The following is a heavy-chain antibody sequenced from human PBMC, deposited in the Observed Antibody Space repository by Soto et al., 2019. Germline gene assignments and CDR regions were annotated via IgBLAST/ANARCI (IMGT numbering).Heavy chain of an antibody. D-gene: IGHD3-3*01. J-gene: IGHJ4*02. CDR3: ARGGGITIFGVVITHFDY. CDR2: ISAYNGNT. V-gene: IGHV1-18*01. Sequence: ASLKVSCKASGYTFTSYGISWVRQAPGQGLEWMGWISAYNGNTNYAQKLQGRVTMTTDTSTSTAYMELRSLRSDDTAVYYCARGGGITIFGVVITHFDYWGQGTLVTVSS. CDR1: GYTFTSYG.